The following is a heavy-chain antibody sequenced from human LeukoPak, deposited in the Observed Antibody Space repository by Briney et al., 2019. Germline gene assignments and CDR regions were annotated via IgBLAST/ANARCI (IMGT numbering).Heavy chain of an antibody. CDR2: ISSSGSTI. J-gene: IGHJ1*01. Sequence: GGSLTLSCEDSGFTFSSYEMNWVRQAPGKGLEWVSYISSSGSTIYYADSVKGRFTISRDNSKNTLYLQMNSLRAEDTAVYYCAKVLARSGWKEYFQHWGQGTLVTVSS. V-gene: IGHV3-48*03. CDR3: AKVLARSGWKEYFQH. D-gene: IGHD6-19*01. CDR1: GFTFSSYE.